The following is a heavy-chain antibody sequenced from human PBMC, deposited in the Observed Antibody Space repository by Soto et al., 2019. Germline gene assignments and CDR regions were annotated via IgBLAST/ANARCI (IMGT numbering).Heavy chain of an antibody. Sequence: GGSLRLSCAASGLSFSSYAMSWVRQAPGKGLEWVSSISGSGDATYYTDSVKGRFTISRDNSKNTLSLQMNSLRVEDTAFYYCAKDKDHGGDNYPPFDYWGQGALVTVSS. V-gene: IGHV3-23*01. D-gene: IGHD2-21*02. CDR1: GLSFSSYA. J-gene: IGHJ4*02. CDR3: AKDKDHGGDNYPPFDY. CDR2: ISGSGDAT.